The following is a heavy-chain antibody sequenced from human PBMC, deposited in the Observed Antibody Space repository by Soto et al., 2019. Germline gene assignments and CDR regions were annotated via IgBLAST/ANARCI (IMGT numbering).Heavy chain of an antibody. D-gene: IGHD5-18*01. V-gene: IGHV5-51*01. CDR2: IYPGDSDT. J-gene: IGHJ3*01. CDR3: ARILRRTTMAHHAFDV. Sequence: GESLKISCKGSGYSFTSYWIGWVRQMPGKGLEWMGIIYPGDSDTRYSPSFQGQVTISADKSISTAYLQWSSLKASDTAIFYCARILRRTTMAHHAFDVWGQGTMVTVSS. CDR1: GYSFTSYW.